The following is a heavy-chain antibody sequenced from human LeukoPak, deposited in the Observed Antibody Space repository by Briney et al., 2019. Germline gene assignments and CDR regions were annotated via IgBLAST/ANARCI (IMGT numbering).Heavy chain of an antibody. CDR2: MNPNSGNT. CDR3: ARGHGILATGGLIDY. Sequence: GESLKISCKGSGYTFTSTDINWVRQATGQGLEWMGWMNPNSGNTGYAQKFQGRVTMTRNTSISTAYMELSSLRSEDTAVYYCARGHGILATGGLIDYWGQGTLVTVSS. CDR1: GYTFTSTD. V-gene: IGHV1-8*01. J-gene: IGHJ4*02. D-gene: IGHD2-15*01.